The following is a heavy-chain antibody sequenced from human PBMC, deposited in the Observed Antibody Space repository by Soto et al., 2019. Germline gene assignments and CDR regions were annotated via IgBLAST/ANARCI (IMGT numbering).Heavy chain of an antibody. J-gene: IGHJ6*02. V-gene: IGHV4-34*01. CDR2: INHSGST. Sequence: PSETLSLTCAVYGGSFSGYYWSWIRQPPGKGLEWIGGINHSGSTNYNPSLKSRVTISVDTSKNQFSLKLSSVTAADTAVYYCARGLRSSYYYDSSGYFRRRPDYYYGMDVWGQGTTVTVSS. D-gene: IGHD3-22*01. CDR3: ARGLRSSYYYDSSGYFRRRPDYYYGMDV. CDR1: GGSFSGYY.